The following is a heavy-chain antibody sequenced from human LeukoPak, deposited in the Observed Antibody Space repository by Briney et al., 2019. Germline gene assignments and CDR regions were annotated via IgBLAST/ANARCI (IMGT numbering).Heavy chain of an antibody. CDR3: ARDQDVDTAMVVFDY. CDR1: GYTFTSYY. V-gene: IGHV1-46*01. Sequence: GASVKVSCKASGYTFTSYYMHWVRQAPGQGLEWMGIINPSGGSTSYAQKFQGRVTMTRDTSTSTVYMELSSLRSEDTAVYYCARDQDVDTAMVVFDYWGREPWSPSPQ. CDR2: INPSGGST. D-gene: IGHD5-18*01. J-gene: IGHJ4*02.